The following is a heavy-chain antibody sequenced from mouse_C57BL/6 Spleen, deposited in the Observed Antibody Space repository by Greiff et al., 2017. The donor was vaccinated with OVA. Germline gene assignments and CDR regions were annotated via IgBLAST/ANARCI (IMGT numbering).Heavy chain of an antibody. D-gene: IGHD2-4*01. CDR1: GFSLTRSG. CDR2: IWSGGST. CDR3: ARTDYDGYYFDY. J-gene: IGHJ2*01. Sequence: VQLQQSGPGLVQPSPSLSITCPVSGFSLTRSGVHWVRQSPGKGLEWLGVIWSGGSTDYNAAFISRLSISKDNSKSQVFFKMNSLQADDTAIYYCARTDYDGYYFDYWGQGTTLTVSS. V-gene: IGHV2-2*01.